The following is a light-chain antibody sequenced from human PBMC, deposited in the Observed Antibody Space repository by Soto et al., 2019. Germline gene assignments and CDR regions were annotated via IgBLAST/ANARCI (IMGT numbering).Light chain of an antibody. CDR3: QQYDNLPLGIT. V-gene: IGKV1-33*01. J-gene: IGKJ3*01. CDR2: DAS. CDR1: PDISNY. Sequence: DLQMTQSPSSLSASVGDRVTITCHASPDISNYLNWYQQKQGKAPKLLLYDASNLETGVPSRFSGSVSGTDFTFTISRLQPEDIATYYCQQYDNLPLGITVCPGTKVDIK.